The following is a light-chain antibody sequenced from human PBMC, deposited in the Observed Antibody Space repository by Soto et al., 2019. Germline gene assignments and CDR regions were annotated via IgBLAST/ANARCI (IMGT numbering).Light chain of an antibody. CDR2: DAS. Sequence: ERVMTQSPATLSLSPGERATLSCRASQSVSTKLAWYQQRPGQAPRLLIYDASNRATGIPARFSGSGSGTDFTLTISSLEPEDFAVYYCQQRSNWPPITFGQGTRLEIK. J-gene: IGKJ5*01. CDR3: QQRSNWPPIT. CDR1: QSVSTK. V-gene: IGKV3-11*01.